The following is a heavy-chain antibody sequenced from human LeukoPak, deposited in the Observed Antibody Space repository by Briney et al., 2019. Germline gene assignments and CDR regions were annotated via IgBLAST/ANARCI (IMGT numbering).Heavy chain of an antibody. CDR3: ARYVKNGYDTPGLDY. Sequence: KPSETLSLTCTVSRGSISSSSYFWGWVRQSPIHGLEWIGRIYTSGSTNYNPSLKSRVTMSVDTSKNQFSLKLTSMTAADTAVYYCARYVKNGYDTPGLDYWGQGTLVTVSS. CDR1: RGSISSSSYF. J-gene: IGHJ4*02. D-gene: IGHD5-12*01. CDR2: IYTSGST. V-gene: IGHV4-39*07.